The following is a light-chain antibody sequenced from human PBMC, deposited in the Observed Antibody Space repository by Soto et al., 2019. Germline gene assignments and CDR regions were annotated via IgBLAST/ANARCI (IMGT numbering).Light chain of an antibody. V-gene: IGLV2-23*02. Sequence: QSALTQPASVSGSPGQSITISCTGTSRDVGSSNLVSWYQQLPGKAPILIIYEVNERPSGISNRFSGSKSGNTAFLTISGLQGEDESDYYCCSYSGSSIFVFGGGTKLTVL. CDR3: CSYSGSSIFV. J-gene: IGLJ2*01. CDR2: EVN. CDR1: SRDVGSSNL.